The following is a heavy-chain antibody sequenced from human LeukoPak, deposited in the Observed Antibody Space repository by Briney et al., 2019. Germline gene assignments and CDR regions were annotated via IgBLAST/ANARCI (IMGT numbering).Heavy chain of an antibody. D-gene: IGHD6-19*01. J-gene: IGHJ4*02. CDR3: TTRIAVAGFFDY. CDR2: IKSKTDGGTT. CDR1: GFTFSSYA. Sequence: GGSLRLSCAASGFTFSSYAMSWVRQAPGKGLEWVGRIKSKTDGGTTDYAAPVKGRFTISRDDSKNTLYLQMNSLKTEDTAVYYCTTRIAVAGFFDYWGQGTLVTVSS. V-gene: IGHV3-15*01.